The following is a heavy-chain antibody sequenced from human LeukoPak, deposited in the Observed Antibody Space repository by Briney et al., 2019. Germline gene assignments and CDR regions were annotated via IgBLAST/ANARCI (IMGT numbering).Heavy chain of an antibody. CDR2: INSDGSST. J-gene: IGHJ6*02. CDR3: ASDYGANSRDYYYGMDV. CDR1: GFTFSSYW. V-gene: IGHV3-74*01. D-gene: IGHD4-23*01. Sequence: PGGSLRLSCAASGFTFSSYWMHWVRQAPGKGLVWVSRINSDGSSTTYADSVKGRFTISSDNANNTLYLQMNSLRAEDTAVYFCASDYGANSRDYYYGMDVWGQGTTVTVS.